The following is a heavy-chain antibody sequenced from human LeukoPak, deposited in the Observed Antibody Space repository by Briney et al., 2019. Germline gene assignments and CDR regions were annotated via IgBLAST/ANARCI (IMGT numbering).Heavy chain of an antibody. J-gene: IGHJ6*02. CDR2: IYHSGST. Sequence: PSETLSLTCAVSGGSISSSNWWSWVRQPPGKGLEWIGEIYHSGSTNYNPSLKSRVTISVDKSKNQFSLKLSSVTAADTAVYYCARDHGASSSSPYYYYGMDVWGQGTTVTVSS. D-gene: IGHD6-6*01. CDR1: GGSISSSNW. V-gene: IGHV4-4*02. CDR3: ARDHGASSSSPYYYYGMDV.